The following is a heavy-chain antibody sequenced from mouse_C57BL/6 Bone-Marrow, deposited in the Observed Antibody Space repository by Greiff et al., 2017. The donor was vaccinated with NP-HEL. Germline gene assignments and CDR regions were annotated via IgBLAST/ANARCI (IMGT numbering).Heavy chain of an antibody. CDR2: IYPRSGNT. CDR3: ARGGVGEYYFDY. CDR1: GYTFTSYG. Sequence: VKLMESGAELARPGASVKLSCKASGYTFTSYGISWVKQRTGQGLEWIGEIYPRSGNTYYNEKFKGKATLTADKSSSTAYMELRSLTSEDSAVYFCARGGVGEYYFDYWGQGTTLTVSS. V-gene: IGHV1-81*01. D-gene: IGHD1-3*01. J-gene: IGHJ2*01.